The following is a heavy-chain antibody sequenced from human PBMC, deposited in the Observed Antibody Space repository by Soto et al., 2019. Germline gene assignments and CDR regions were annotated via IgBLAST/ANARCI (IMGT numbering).Heavy chain of an antibody. D-gene: IGHD6-13*01. CDR3: AKAALSSSWYEFDY. V-gene: IGHV3-21*04. CDR2: ISSSSSYI. CDR1: GFTFSSYS. Sequence: GGSLRLSCAASGFTFSSYSMNWVRQAPGKGLEWVSSISSSSSYIYYADSVKGRFTISRDNSKNTLYLQMNSLRVEDTAVYYCAKAALSSSWYEFDYWGQGTLVTVSS. J-gene: IGHJ4*02.